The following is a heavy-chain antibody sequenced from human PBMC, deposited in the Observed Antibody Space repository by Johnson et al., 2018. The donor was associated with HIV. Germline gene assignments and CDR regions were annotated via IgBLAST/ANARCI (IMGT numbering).Heavy chain of an antibody. CDR1: GFTFSDYY. V-gene: IGHV3-11*04. Sequence: QVQLVESGGGLVQPGGSLRLSCAASGFTFSDYYMNWIRQAPGKGLEWVSYISSSGSTIYYADSVKGRFTISRDNAKNSLYLQMTSRRAQDMAVYYCARTNWNGGSGGAFEIWGQGTMVTFSS. CDR3: ARTNWNGGSGGAFEI. CDR2: ISSSGSTI. D-gene: IGHD1-20*01. J-gene: IGHJ3*02.